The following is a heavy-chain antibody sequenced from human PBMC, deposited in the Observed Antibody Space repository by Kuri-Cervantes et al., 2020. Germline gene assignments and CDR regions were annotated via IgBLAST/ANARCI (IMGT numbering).Heavy chain of an antibody. V-gene: IGHV3-11*01. Sequence: GGSLRLSCAPPGFTFSDYYMSWIRQAPGKGLEWVSYISSSGSTIYYADSVKGRFTISRDNAKNSLYLQMNSLRAEDTALYYCAKDIWAGDPSSGAFDIWGQGTMVTVSS. CDR1: GFTFSDYY. J-gene: IGHJ3*02. CDR3: AKDIWAGDPSSGAFDI. D-gene: IGHD4-17*01. CDR2: ISSSGSTI.